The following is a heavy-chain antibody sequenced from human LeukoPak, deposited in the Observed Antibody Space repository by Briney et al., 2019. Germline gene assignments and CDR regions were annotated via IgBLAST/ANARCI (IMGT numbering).Heavy chain of an antibody. CDR1: GYTFHSYG. CDR3: ARDPRYCTSTTCYIYYYYGLDV. V-gene: IGHV1-18*01. Sequence: GASVKVSCKASGYTFHSYGISWVRQAPGQGLEWMGWISPYNGNANYEQKLQGRVIMTTDTSTNTAYMELRGLRSDDTAVHYCARDPRYCTSTTCYIYYYYGLDVWGQGTTVTVSS. CDR2: ISPYNGNA. J-gene: IGHJ6*02. D-gene: IGHD2-2*01.